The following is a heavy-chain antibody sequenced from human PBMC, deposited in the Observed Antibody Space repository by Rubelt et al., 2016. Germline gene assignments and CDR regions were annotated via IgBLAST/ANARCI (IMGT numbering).Heavy chain of an antibody. J-gene: IGHJ4*02. V-gene: IGHV4-4*02. Sequence: WHSGSTNYNPSLKSRVTISLAKSKNQFPLKKTSVTAADTAVYYCARTASGYNVDFDYWGQGTLVTVSS. CDR3: ARTASGYNVDFDY. D-gene: IGHD5-18*01. CDR2: WHSGST.